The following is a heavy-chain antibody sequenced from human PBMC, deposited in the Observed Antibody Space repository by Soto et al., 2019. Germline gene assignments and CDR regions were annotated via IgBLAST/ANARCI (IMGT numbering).Heavy chain of an antibody. CDR3: ARVWTTGTNCFEP. D-gene: IGHD4-17*01. V-gene: IGHV4-4*02. Sequence: QVQLQESAPGLVKPSATLSLTCAVSGGSISSSNWWSWVSQPPGQGLEWIGEINHSASTTYKLSRKLRVTMSVEKSTTHFSLKLTSVTAADTAVNYLARVWTTGTNCFEPWGQETRVTFS. J-gene: IGHJ5*02. CDR1: GGSISSSNW. CDR2: INHSAST.